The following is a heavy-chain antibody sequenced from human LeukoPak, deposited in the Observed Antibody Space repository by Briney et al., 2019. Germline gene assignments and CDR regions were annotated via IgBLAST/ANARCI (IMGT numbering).Heavy chain of an antibody. CDR3: VRYSNGWSFDY. D-gene: IGHD6-19*01. V-gene: IGHV5-10-1*01. J-gene: IGHJ4*02. CDR2: IDPSDSYT. CDR1: GYSFSNYW. Sequence: GESLKISCKGSGYSFSNYWISWVRQMPAKGLEWMGRIDPSDSYTHYGPSFQGHVTISADKSISTAYLQWSSLKASDSAMYFCVRYSNGWSFDYWGQGTLVTVSS.